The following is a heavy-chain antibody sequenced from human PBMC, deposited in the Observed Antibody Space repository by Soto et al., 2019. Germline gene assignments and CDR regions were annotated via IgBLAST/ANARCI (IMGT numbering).Heavy chain of an antibody. CDR3: ARSGWSGWGAMVTTVTYRSLYAFDI. CDR1: GGTFSSYA. V-gene: IGHV1-69*01. CDR2: IIPIFGTA. J-gene: IGHJ3*02. Sequence: QVQLVQSGAEVKKPGSSVKVSCKASGGTFSSYAISWVRQAPGQGLEWMGGIIPIFGTANYAQKFQGRVTITADESTSTAYMELSSLRSEDTAVYYCARSGWSGWGAMVTTVTYRSLYAFDIWGQGTMVTVSS. D-gene: IGHD4-17*01.